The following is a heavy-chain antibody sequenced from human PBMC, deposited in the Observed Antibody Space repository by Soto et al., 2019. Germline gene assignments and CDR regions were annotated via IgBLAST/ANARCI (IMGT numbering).Heavy chain of an antibody. CDR2: IDYRGTA. CDR3: VTDRDLGGDMDQGDF. J-gene: IGHJ4*01. D-gene: IGHD2-21*01. Sequence: SETLSLTCTVSGGSMSTSDYYWSWIRQTPGKGLEYIGNIDYRGTASYNPSLESRVTISADRGRNSVFLQLNSLRDEDTAVYYCVTDRDLGGDMDQGDFWGQGTLVTVSS. V-gene: IGHV4-39*02. CDR1: GGSMSTSDYY.